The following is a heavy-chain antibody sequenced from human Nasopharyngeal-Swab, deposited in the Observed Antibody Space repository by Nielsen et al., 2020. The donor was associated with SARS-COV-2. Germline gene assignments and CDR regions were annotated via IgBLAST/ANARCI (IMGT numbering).Heavy chain of an antibody. V-gene: IGHV3-30*03. J-gene: IGHJ4*02. CDR2: KAHDASNE. CDR3: ARDAPAHYGAFY. CDR1: GFTFRNYG. Sequence: GESLQISCAASGFTFRNYGMHWVRQAPGKGLEWVAFKAHDASNEHYGDSVKGRFSISSDSSKNTLYLQMDSLRGEDTAVYYCARDAPAHYGAFYWGRGTLVTVSS. D-gene: IGHD4-17*01.